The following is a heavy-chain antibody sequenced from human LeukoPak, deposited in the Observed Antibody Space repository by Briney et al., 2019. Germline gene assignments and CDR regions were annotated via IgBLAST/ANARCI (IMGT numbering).Heavy chain of an antibody. CDR1: GGSFSRYY. CDR2: IYYSGST. V-gene: IGHV4-34*01. J-gene: IGHJ4*02. Sequence: SETLSLTCAVYGGSFSRYYWSWIRQPPGKGLEWIGSIYYSGSTYYNPSLKSRVTISVDTSKNQFSLKLSSVTAADTAVYYCARYYDFWSGRRYYFDSWGQGTLVTVSS. CDR3: ARYYDFWSGRRYYFDS. D-gene: IGHD3-3*01.